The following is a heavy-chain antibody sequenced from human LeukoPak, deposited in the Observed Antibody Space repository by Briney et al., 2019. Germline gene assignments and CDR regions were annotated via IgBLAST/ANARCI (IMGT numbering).Heavy chain of an antibody. CDR3: ARIRFYYDSSGPTDY. J-gene: IGHJ4*02. D-gene: IGHD3-22*01. V-gene: IGHV1-18*01. Sequence: ASVKVSCKASGYTFTSYGISWVGQAPGQGLEGMGWISAYNGNTNYAQKLQGRVTMTTDTSTSTAYMELRSLRSDDTAVYYCARIRFYYDSSGPTDYWGQGTLVTVSS. CDR2: ISAYNGNT. CDR1: GYTFTSYG.